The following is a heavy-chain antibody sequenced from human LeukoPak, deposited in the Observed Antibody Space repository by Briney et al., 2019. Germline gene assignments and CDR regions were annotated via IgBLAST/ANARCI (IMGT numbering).Heavy chain of an antibody. J-gene: IGHJ4*02. CDR2: IYYSGNT. Sequence: SETLSLTCTVSGGSISSYYWSWIRQPPGKGLEWIGYIYYSGNTNYNPSLKSRVTISVDTSKNQFSLKLSSVTAADTAVYYCAREKARESGYSYGYAFDSWGQGTLVTVSS. V-gene: IGHV4-59*01. CDR1: GGSISSYY. CDR3: AREKARESGYSYGYAFDS. D-gene: IGHD5-18*01.